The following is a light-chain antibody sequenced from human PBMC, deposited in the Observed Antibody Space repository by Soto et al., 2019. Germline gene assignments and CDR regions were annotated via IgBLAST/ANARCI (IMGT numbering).Light chain of an antibody. J-gene: IGLJ3*02. CDR3: SSYAGSNSV. CDR2: EVT. CDR1: SSDIGGYEY. V-gene: IGLV2-8*01. Sequence: QSALTQPPSASGSPGQSVTLSCTGTSSDIGGYEYVSWYQRHPGKAPKLLIYEVTERPSGVPDRFSGSKSGNTASLTVSGLQADDEADYYCSSYAGSNSVFGGGTKVTVL.